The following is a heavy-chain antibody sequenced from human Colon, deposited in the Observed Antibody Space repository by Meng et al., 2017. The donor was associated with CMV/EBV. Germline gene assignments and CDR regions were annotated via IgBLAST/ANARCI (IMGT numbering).Heavy chain of an antibody. Sequence: GGSLRLSCAASGFTVGSSYMTWVRQAPGKGLECVSFLYSAGSTYYAASVKGRFTISRDNSKNTVYLQMSSLRVEDTAVYYCVRDNARVQGNIPILVVPQGFDYWGQGTVVTVSS. J-gene: IGHJ4*02. V-gene: IGHV3-53*01. CDR1: GFTVGSSY. D-gene: IGHD3-22*01. CDR3: VRDNARVQGNIPILVVPQGFDY. CDR2: LYSAGST.